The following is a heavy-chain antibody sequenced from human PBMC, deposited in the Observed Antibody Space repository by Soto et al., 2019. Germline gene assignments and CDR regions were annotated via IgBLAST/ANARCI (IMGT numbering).Heavy chain of an antibody. V-gene: IGHV1-18*01. J-gene: IGHJ4*02. CDR1: GYIFNNYG. D-gene: IGHD5-12*01. CDR3: ARDMAYDIDY. CDR2: IYSKEGKI. Sequence: QVQLVQSGAEVQKPGASVKVSCKASGYIFNNYGISWVRQAPGQGLEWMGWIYSKEGKINFAQKFQGRVTLTTDTSTSTVYIELRRLRFDDSAVYFWARDMAYDIDYWGQGTLVTVSS.